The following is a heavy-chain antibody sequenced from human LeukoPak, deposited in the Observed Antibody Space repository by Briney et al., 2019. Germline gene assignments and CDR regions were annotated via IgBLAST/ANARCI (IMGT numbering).Heavy chain of an antibody. CDR3: ARSRTPYANYYFDD. CDR2: VSGVNGDT. D-gene: IGHD4/OR15-4a*01. V-gene: IGHV1-18*01. J-gene: IGHJ4*02. CDR1: GYTFDSFG. Sequence: GASVKVSCKTSGYTFDSFGVSWVRQAPGQGLEWMGWVSGVNGDTKYAQKVKGRVTITADESTSTAYMELRSLRSDDTAVYYCARSRTPYANYYFDDWGQGTLVTVSS.